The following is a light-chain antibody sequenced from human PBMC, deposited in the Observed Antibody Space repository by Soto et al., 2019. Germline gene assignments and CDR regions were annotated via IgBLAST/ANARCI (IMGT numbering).Light chain of an antibody. Sequence: EIVMTQSPATLSVSPGERATLSCRASQSVNSNLAWYQQKPGQAPSLLIYGASTRATAIPARFSGSGSGTEFTLIISSLQSEDFAVYYCQQYNNWPLGFGGGTKVEIK. V-gene: IGKV3-15*01. J-gene: IGKJ4*01. CDR1: QSVNSN. CDR2: GAS. CDR3: QQYNNWPLG.